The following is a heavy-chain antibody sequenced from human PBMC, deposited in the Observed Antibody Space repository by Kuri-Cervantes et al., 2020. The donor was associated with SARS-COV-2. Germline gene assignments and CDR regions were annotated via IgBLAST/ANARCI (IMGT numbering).Heavy chain of an antibody. CDR1: GFTFSSYW. Sequence: GESLKISCAASGFTFSSYWMHWVRQAPGKGLVWVSRINSDGSSTSYADSVKGRFTISRDNAKNTLYLQMNSLRAEDTAVYYCARDPDSSGWYAGDAFDIRGQGTMVTVSS. CDR3: ARDPDSSGWYAGDAFDI. D-gene: IGHD6-19*01. CDR2: INSDGSST. J-gene: IGHJ3*02. V-gene: IGHV3-74*01.